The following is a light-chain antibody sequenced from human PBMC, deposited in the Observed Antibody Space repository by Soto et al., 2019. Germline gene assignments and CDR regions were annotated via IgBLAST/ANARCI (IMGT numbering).Light chain of an antibody. Sequence: DVVMTQSPLSLPVSLGQPASISCRSSQSLASRDGNTYLHWFQQRPGQSPRRLIYKVSNRDSGVPDRFSGSGSGTDFTLEISRVEADDVAVYYCMQGTHWPPYTFGQGTKLEI. CDR3: MQGTHWPPYT. CDR2: KVS. CDR1: QSLASRDGNTY. J-gene: IGKJ2*01. V-gene: IGKV2-30*01.